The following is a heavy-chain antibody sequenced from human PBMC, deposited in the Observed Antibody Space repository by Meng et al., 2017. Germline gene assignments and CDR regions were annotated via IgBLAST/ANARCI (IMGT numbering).Heavy chain of an antibody. CDR2: INTNTGNP. D-gene: IGHD6-19*01. V-gene: IGHV7-4-1*02. CDR1: GYTYTSDA. CDR3: ARMGIAVAGTLGWEDY. J-gene: IGHJ4*02. Sequence: QGRLMQPWLELKRPGASVKVSCKAIGYTYTSDAKNWVRQAPGQGLEWMGWINTNTGNPTYAQGFTGRFVFSLDTSVSTAYLQISSLKAEDTAVYYCARMGIAVAGTLGWEDYWGQGTLVTVSS.